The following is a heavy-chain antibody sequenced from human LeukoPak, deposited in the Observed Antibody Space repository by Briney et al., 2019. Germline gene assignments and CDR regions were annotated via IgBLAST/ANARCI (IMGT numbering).Heavy chain of an antibody. CDR2: LYTGGDT. Sequence: GGSLRLSCAVSGFSVSAHYMSWVRQAPGKGLECVSFLYTGGDTSYADSVRGRFTISRDNAKNTLLLQMNSLRAEDTAVYYCVRDGVGAPPFDYWGQGVLVTVSS. D-gene: IGHD1-26*01. CDR3: VRDGVGAPPFDY. V-gene: IGHV3-53*01. J-gene: IGHJ4*02. CDR1: GFSVSAHY.